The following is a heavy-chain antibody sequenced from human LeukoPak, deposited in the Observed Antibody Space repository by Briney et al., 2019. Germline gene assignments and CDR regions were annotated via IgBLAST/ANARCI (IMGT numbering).Heavy chain of an antibody. V-gene: IGHV3-74*01. Sequence: GESLSLSCAVSGFSFSSYWLHWVRQAPGPGLVWVSSINSDGSSTSYADSVKGRFTTSRDNAKNTLYLQMNSLRAEDTAVYYCARGRWFDPWGQGTLVTVSS. CDR2: INSDGSST. CDR1: GFSFSSYW. CDR3: ARGRWFDP. J-gene: IGHJ5*02.